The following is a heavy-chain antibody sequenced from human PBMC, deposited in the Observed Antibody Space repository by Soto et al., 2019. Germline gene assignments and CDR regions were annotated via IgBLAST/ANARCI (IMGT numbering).Heavy chain of an antibody. V-gene: IGHV3-30*18. D-gene: IGHD1-1*01. Sequence: GGSLRLSCAASGSTFSSYGMHWVRQAPGKGLEWVAVISYDGSNKYYADSVKGRFTISRDNSKNTLYLQMNSLRAEDTAVYYCAKDSTGVFDYWGQGTRVTVSS. CDR2: ISYDGSNK. CDR3: AKDSTGVFDY. J-gene: IGHJ4*02. CDR1: GSTFSSYG.